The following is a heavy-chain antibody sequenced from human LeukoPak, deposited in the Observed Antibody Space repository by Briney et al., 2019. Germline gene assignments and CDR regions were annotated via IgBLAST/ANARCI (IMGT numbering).Heavy chain of an antibody. J-gene: IGHJ4*02. CDR1: GFTFSSYA. CDR3: GSTNSFSY. Sequence: PGRSLRLSCAASGFTFSSYAMHWVRQAPGKGLEWVANIKQDGSETYYVDSVKGRFTISRDNAKNSLYLQMSSLRAEDTALYYCGSTNSFSYWGQGTLVTVSS. D-gene: IGHD2-2*01. V-gene: IGHV3-7*01. CDR2: IKQDGSET.